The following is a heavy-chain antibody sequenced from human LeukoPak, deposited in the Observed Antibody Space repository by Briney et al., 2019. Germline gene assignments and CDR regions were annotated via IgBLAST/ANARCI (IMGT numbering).Heavy chain of an antibody. CDR3: STVYRRVTGTTGY. CDR1: GFTFSNAW. D-gene: IGHD1-14*01. Sequence: GGFLRLSCAASGFTFSNAWMSWVRQAPGKGLEWVGRIKSKTDGGTTDYAAPVKGRFTISRDDSKNRLYLQMNSLKTEDTAVYYCSTVYRRVTGTTGYWGQGTLVTVSS. J-gene: IGHJ4*02. V-gene: IGHV3-15*01. CDR2: IKSKTDGGTT.